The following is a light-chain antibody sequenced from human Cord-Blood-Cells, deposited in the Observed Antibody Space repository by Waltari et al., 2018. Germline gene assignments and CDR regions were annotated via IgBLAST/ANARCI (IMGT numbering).Light chain of an antibody. V-gene: IGLV2-23*03. CDR3: CSYAGSSTFVV. CDR2: GGS. J-gene: IGLJ2*01. Sequence: QSALNQPASVSGSPGPSITISCPGTSSDVGSYNLVSWYQQHPGKAPKLIISGGSKRPSGVSKRFSGCKSVNTASLTNAGLQADDEADYYCCSYAGSSTFVVFGGGTKLTVL. CDR1: SSDVGSYNL.